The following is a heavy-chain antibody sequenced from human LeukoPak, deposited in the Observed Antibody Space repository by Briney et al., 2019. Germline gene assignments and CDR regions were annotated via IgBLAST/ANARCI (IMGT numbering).Heavy chain of an antibody. CDR3: ASLTYYYDSSGYYDWYFQH. D-gene: IGHD3-22*01. Sequence: SETLSLTCTVSGGSISSYYWSWIRQPAGKGLEWIGRIYTSGSTNYNPSLKSRVTMSVDTSKIQFSLKLSSVTAADTAVYYCASLTYYYDSSGYYDWYFQHWGQGTLVTVSS. CDR1: GGSISSYY. J-gene: IGHJ1*01. V-gene: IGHV4-4*07. CDR2: IYTSGST.